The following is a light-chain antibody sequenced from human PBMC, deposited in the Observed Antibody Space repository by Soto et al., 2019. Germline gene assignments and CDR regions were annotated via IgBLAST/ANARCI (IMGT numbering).Light chain of an antibody. V-gene: IGKV1-12*01. CDR3: QQANSFPLT. CDR2: DAS. Sequence: DVQMTQSPSSVSASLGGGWSRTCLAIQGISRWLAWYQQKLGKAPKLLIYDASSLQSGVPSRFSGSGAGTDFTLTISSLQPEDFATYYCQQANSFPLTFGGGTKVDIK. J-gene: IGKJ4*01. CDR1: QGISRW.